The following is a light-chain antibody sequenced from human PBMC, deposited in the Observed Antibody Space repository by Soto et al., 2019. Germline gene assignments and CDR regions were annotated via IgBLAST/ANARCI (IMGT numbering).Light chain of an antibody. CDR3: QQYNNYWT. CDR2: DAS. J-gene: IGKJ1*01. V-gene: IGKV1-5*01. Sequence: DIQMTQSPSTLSASVGYRFTITCRASQSISSWLAWYQQKPGKAPKLLIYDASSLESGVPSRFSGSGSATEFTLTISSLQPDDFATYYCQQYNNYWTFGQGTKVDIK. CDR1: QSISSW.